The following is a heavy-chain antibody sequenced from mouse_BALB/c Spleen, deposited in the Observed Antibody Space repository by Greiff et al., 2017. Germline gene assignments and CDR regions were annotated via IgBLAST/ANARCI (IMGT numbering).Heavy chain of an antibody. Sequence: VKLQESGPQLVRPGASVKISCKASGYSFTSYWMHWVKQRPGQGLEWIGMIDPSDSETRLNQKFKDKATLTVDKSSSTAYMQLSSPTSEDSAVYYCARVNWDNYYAMDYWGQGTSVTVSS. V-gene: IGHV1S126*01. CDR2: IDPSDSET. J-gene: IGHJ4*01. CDR1: GYSFTSYW. D-gene: IGHD4-1*01. CDR3: ARVNWDNYYAMDY.